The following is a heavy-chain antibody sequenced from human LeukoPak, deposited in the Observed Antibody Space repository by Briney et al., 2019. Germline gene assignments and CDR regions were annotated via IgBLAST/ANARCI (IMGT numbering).Heavy chain of an antibody. CDR2: IYNGGST. D-gene: IGHD5-18*01. J-gene: IGHJ4*02. CDR3: ARARPDTAMAVDY. V-gene: IGHV4-59*01. CDR1: GGSISTYY. Sequence: TSETLSLTCTVSGGSISTYYWSWVRLPPGKGLEWIGYIYNGGSTKYNPSLKSRVTVSVDTSKNQLSLKLSSVTAADTAVYYCARARPDTAMAVDYWGQGTLVTVSS.